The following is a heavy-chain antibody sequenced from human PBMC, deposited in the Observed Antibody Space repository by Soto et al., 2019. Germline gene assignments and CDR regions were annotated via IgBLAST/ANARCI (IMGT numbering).Heavy chain of an antibody. J-gene: IGHJ4*02. Sequence: QVQLVESGADLVKPGGSLRLSCAASGFPFSDYYMSWIRQAPGKGLEWVSSIGSSSSYTNYADSVKGRFTISRDNAKNSLYLQMNSLRAEDTAVYYCARRRPTGYYNYWGQGTLVTVSA. V-gene: IGHV3-11*05. CDR3: ARRRPTGYYNY. D-gene: IGHD3-9*01. CDR1: GFPFSDYY. CDR2: IGSSSSYT.